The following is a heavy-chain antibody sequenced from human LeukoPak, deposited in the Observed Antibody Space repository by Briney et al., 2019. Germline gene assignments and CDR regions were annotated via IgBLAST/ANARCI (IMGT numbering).Heavy chain of an antibody. CDR2: ISYDGSNK. CDR1: GFTFSSYG. Sequence: GGSLRLSCAASGFTFSSYGMHWVRQAPGKGLEWVAVISYDGSNKYYADSVKGRFTISRDNSKNTLYLQMNSLRAEDTAVYYCAKSRITMVRGVLYYFDYRGQGTLVTVSS. D-gene: IGHD3-10*01. CDR3: AKSRITMVRGVLYYFDY. J-gene: IGHJ4*02. V-gene: IGHV3-30*18.